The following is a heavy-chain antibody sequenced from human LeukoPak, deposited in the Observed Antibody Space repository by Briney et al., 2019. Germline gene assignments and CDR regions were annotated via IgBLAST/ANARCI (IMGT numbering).Heavy chain of an antibody. V-gene: IGHV3-48*04. J-gene: IGHJ4*02. D-gene: IGHD3-22*01. CDR2: ISRTGTTI. Sequence: GGSLRLSCTASGFTFNSYTMNWVRQAPGKGLEWISYISRTGTTIYYADSVKGRFTISRDNAKNSLYLQMNSLRAEDTAVYYCARGDSSGQSGYWGQGTLVTVSS. CDR3: ARGDSSGQSGY. CDR1: GFTFNSYT.